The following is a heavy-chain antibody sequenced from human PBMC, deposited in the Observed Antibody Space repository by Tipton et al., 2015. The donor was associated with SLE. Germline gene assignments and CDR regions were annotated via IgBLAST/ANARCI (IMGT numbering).Heavy chain of an antibody. CDR1: GFTFSSYS. CDR3: ARGNPASYFFDY. D-gene: IGHD3-10*01. V-gene: IGHV3-21*01. CDR2: ISSSSSYI. Sequence: GSLRLSCAASGFTFSSYSMNWVRQAPGKGLEWVSSISSSSSYIYYADSVKGRFTISRDTSKNTLYLQIHSLRADDTAVFYCARGNPASYFFDYWGQGALVTVPS. J-gene: IGHJ4*02.